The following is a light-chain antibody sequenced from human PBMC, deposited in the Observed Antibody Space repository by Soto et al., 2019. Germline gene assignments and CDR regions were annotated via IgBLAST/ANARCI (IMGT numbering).Light chain of an antibody. J-gene: IGKJ2*01. CDR1: QSLLHSNGYNY. Sequence: DLVMTQSPLSLPVTPGEPASISCRSSQSLLHSNGYNYLDWYLQKPGQSPQLLIYLGSNRASGVPDRFSGSGSGTDFTLKISRVEAEDVGVYYCMQSLQTPLTIGQGTNLEIK. CDR2: LGS. V-gene: IGKV2-28*01. CDR3: MQSLQTPLT.